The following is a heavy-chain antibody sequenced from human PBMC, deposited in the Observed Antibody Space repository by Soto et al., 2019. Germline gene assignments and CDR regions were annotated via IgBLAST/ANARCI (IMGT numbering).Heavy chain of an antibody. V-gene: IGHV1-2*02. CDR1: GYTFTGYY. Sequence: QVQLVQSGAEVKKSGASVKVSCKASGYTFTGYYIHWVRQAPGQGLEWMGEISPNSGGTKYAQKFQGRVTMTRDTSITTVYMDLSNLSPDDTAVYYCGKGRSGDVDLFYWGQGTLVTVYS. J-gene: IGHJ4*02. D-gene: IGHD1-26*01. CDR3: GKGRSGDVDLFY. CDR2: ISPNSGGT.